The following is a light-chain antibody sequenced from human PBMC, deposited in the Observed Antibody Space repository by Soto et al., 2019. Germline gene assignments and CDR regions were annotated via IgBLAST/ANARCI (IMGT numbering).Light chain of an antibody. V-gene: IGLV1-44*01. CDR2: SNI. CDR3: PAWDDNLTGQV. J-gene: IGLJ2*01. Sequence: QSVLTQPPSASGTPGQRVTISCSGSSSNIGGNTVNWYQQLPGTAPKLLIYSNIQRPSGVPDRFSGSKSGTSASLAISGLQSEDEADYYCPAWDDNLTGQVFGGATKVTVL. CDR1: SSNIGGNT.